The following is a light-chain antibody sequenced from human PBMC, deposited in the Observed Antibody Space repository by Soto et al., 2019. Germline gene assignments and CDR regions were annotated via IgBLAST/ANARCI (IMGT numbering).Light chain of an antibody. Sequence: DIQVTQSPSSLSASVGDRVTITCRASQTIAKSLSWYQQKPGKAPKLLIYASSTLQSGVPSRFSVWGLGTDFTLSISGLQREDLATYDCLQTASAPATFGQGTRVEIK. CDR2: ASS. CDR3: LQTASAPAT. V-gene: IGKV1-39*01. CDR1: QTIAKS. J-gene: IGKJ1*01.